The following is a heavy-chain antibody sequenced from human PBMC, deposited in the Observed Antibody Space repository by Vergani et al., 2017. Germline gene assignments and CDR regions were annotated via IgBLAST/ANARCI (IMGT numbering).Heavy chain of an antibody. Sequence: QVQLVQSGAEVKKPGASVKVSCKASGYTFTSYAMHWVRQAPGQRLEWMGWINAGNGNTKYSQKFQGRVTITRDTSASTAYMELSSLSSEDTAVYYCARGVFLEWLLDYWGQGTLVTVSS. CDR1: GYTFTSYA. CDR3: ARGVFLEWLLDY. V-gene: IGHV1-3*01. J-gene: IGHJ4*02. CDR2: INAGNGNT. D-gene: IGHD3-3*01.